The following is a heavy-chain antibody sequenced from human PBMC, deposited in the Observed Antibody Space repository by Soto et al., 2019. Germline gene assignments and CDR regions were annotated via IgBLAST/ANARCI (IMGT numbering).Heavy chain of an antibody. CDR2: VSHDGRNT. CDR1: GFTFSDYA. D-gene: IGHD6-19*01. Sequence: VQLVESGGGVVQPGRSLRLSCAASGFTFSDYAMHWVRQAPGKGLEWVAVVSHDGRNTPYADSVKGRFTISRDSSKNTVSLEMTSLRAEDMAVYYCAKGGRQWLVTSDFNYWGQGALVTVSS. J-gene: IGHJ4*02. V-gene: IGHV3-30*18. CDR3: AKGGRQWLVTSDFNY.